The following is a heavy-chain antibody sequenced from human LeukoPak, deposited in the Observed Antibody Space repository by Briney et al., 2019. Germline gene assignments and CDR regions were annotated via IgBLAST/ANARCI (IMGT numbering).Heavy chain of an antibody. CDR3: ARYSSSWDY. V-gene: IGHV4-61*02. CDR2: IYTSGST. CDR1: GGSISSSSYY. D-gene: IGHD6-13*01. Sequence: PSETLSLTCTVSGGSISSSSYYWGWIRQPPGKGLEWIGRIYTSGSTNYNPSLKSRVTISVDTSKNQFSLKLSSVTAADTAVYYCARYSSSWDYWGQGTLVTVSS. J-gene: IGHJ4*02.